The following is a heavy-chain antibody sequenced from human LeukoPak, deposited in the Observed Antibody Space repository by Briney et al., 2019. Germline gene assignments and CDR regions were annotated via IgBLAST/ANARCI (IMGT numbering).Heavy chain of an antibody. Sequence: ASVKVSCKASGYTFTSYGISWVRQAPGQGLEWMGWISAYNGNTNYAQTTQGRVTTTPETSTSKAYMELRSLRSDDTAVYYCERVGDMVRGVIITDAFDIWGQGTMVTVSS. CDR3: ERVGDMVRGVIITDAFDI. CDR2: ISAYNGNT. V-gene: IGHV1-18*01. D-gene: IGHD3-10*01. CDR1: GYTFTSYG. J-gene: IGHJ3*02.